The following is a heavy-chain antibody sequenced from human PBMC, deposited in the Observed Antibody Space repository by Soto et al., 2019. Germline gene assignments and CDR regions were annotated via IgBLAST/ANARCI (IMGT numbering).Heavy chain of an antibody. CDR3: ARDGATSLTTYFYGMDV. CDR1: GFTFCNYN. J-gene: IGHJ6*02. V-gene: IGHV3-48*02. D-gene: IGHD1-1*01. Sequence: GASLRLSCAASGFTFCNYNMNRVRQAPVKGMEWVSYISSSGTTIYNADSVKGRFTISRDNVKNSMYLQINSLRDEDTAVYFCARDGATSLTTYFYGMDVWGQRTTLTVSS. CDR2: ISSSGTTI.